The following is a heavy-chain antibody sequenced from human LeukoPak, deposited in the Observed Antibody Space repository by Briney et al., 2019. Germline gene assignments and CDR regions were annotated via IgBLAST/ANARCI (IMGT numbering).Heavy chain of an antibody. CDR1: GFTFSTFG. CDR2: ISDDGSNK. Sequence: PGGSLRLSCAASGFTFSTFGMHWVRQAPGKGLEWVAVISDDGSNKYYVDSVKGRFTISRDNSKNTLYLQMDCLRAEDTAVYYCAKEGASSSSSSWYYWGQGTLVTVSS. V-gene: IGHV3-30*18. D-gene: IGHD6-13*01. J-gene: IGHJ4*02. CDR3: AKEGASSSSSSWYY.